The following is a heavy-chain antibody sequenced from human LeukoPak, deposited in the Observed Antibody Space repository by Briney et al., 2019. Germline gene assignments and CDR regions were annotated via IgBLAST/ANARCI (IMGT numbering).Heavy chain of an antibody. Sequence: GGSLRLSCAVSGFTFNNHWMHWVRQAPGKGLEWVSRIDNDGYNTIYADSVKARFTASRDNAKNTLYLQMNSLRAEDTAVYYCARDRPHNWFDPWGQGTLVTVSS. J-gene: IGHJ5*02. V-gene: IGHV3-74*01. CDR2: IDNDGYNT. CDR3: ARDRPHNWFDP. CDR1: GFTFNNHW.